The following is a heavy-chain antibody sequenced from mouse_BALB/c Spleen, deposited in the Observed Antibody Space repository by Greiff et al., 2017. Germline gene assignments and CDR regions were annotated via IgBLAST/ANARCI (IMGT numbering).Heavy chain of an antibody. CDR3: ARDYGYDGYWYCDV. D-gene: IGHD2-2*01. V-gene: IGHV3-6*02. CDR1: GYSITSGYY. CDR2: ISYDGSN. J-gene: IGHJ1*01. Sequence: EVKLQESGPGLVKPSQSLSLTCSVTGYSITSGYYWNWIRQFPGNKLEWMGYISYDGSNNYNPSLKNRISITRDTSKNQFFLKVNSVTTEDTATYYCARDYGYDGYWYCDVWGAGTTVT.